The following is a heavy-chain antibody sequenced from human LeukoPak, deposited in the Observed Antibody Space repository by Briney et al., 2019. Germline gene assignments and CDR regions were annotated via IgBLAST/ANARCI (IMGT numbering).Heavy chain of an antibody. CDR3: ARVGGSSGWLRLRWSPEVYYYYYMDV. J-gene: IGHJ6*03. CDR2: INPSGGST. CDR1: GYTFTSYY. D-gene: IGHD6-19*01. V-gene: IGHV1-46*01. Sequence: ASVKVSCKASGYTFTSYYMHWVRQAPGQGLEWMGIINPSGGSTSYAQKFQGRVTMTRDMSTSTVYMELSSLRSEDTAVYYCARVGGSSGWLRLRWSPEVYYYYYMDVWGKGTTVTISS.